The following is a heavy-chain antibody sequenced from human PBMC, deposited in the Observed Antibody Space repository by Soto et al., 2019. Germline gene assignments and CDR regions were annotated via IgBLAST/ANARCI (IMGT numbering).Heavy chain of an antibody. V-gene: IGHV4-59*01. Sequence: SETLSLTCTVSGGSISSYYWSWIRQPPGKGLEWIGYIYYSGSTNYNPSLKSRVTISVDTSKNQFSLKLSSVTAADTAVYYCARAVDFWSGYDDAFDIWGQGTMVTV. CDR2: IYYSGST. CDR3: ARAVDFWSGYDDAFDI. CDR1: GGSISSYY. D-gene: IGHD3-3*01. J-gene: IGHJ3*02.